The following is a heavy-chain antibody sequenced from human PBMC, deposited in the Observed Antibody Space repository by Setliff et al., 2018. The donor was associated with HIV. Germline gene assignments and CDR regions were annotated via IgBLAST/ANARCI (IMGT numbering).Heavy chain of an antibody. J-gene: IGHJ5*02. D-gene: IGHD6-13*01. Sequence: SETLSLTCSVSGASMNNYYWTWVRQSPGEGLEWLGYIYAGGNTNYNPSLKSRITVSLDASQNQFSLKLKSVTAADTAIYFCARQGGYLSPLGSWGQGMLVTVS. CDR1: GASMNNYY. V-gene: IGHV4-4*09. CDR2: IYAGGNT. CDR3: ARQGGYLSPLGS.